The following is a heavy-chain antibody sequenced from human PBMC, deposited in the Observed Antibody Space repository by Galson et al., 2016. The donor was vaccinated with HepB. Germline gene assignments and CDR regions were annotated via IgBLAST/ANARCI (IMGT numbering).Heavy chain of an antibody. V-gene: IGHV4-39*01. J-gene: IGHJ4*02. D-gene: IGHD1-1*01. Sequence: SETLSLTCTVSGGSISSSSYYWGWIRQSPGKGLEWIGSIYYNGNTQYNPSLKRRVTISADTSKNQFSLKVSSVTAADTSGYYCARYGPVRLERQTRGLDYWGQGILVTVSS. CDR3: ARYGPVRLERQTRGLDY. CDR2: IYYNGNT. CDR1: GGSISSSSYY.